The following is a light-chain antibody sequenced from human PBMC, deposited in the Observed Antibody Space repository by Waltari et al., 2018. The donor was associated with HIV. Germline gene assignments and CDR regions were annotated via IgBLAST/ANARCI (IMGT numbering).Light chain of an antibody. J-gene: IGKJ2*01. CDR1: QSLVYKDGNTY. Sequence: DAVLTQSPLSLPVILGQPASISCRSSQSLVYKDGNTYLNWFQQRPGQSPRRLIYKISNRDSGVPDRFSGSGSGTEFTLRISRVEAEDVGLYYCMQGTHWPYTFGQGTELEIK. V-gene: IGKV2-30*01. CDR2: KIS. CDR3: MQGTHWPYT.